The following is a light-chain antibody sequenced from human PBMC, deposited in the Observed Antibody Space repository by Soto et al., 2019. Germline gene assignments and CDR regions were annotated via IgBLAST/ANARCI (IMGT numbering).Light chain of an antibody. CDR3: YSDAGSNNWGV. CDR1: SSDVGGYNY. J-gene: IGLJ2*01. CDR2: EVS. V-gene: IGLV2-8*01. Sequence: QSALTQPPSASGSPGQSVAISCTGTSSDVGGYNYVSWYQQHPGKAPKLMIYEVSKRPSGVPNRFSGSKSGNTASLTVSGLQTEDEAVYYCYSDAGSNNWGVFGGGTKLTVL.